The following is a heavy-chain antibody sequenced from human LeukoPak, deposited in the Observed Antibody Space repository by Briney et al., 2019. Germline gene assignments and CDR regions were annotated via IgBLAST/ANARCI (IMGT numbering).Heavy chain of an antibody. CDR1: GFSLSTSG. J-gene: IGHJ4*02. CDR2: ISSGGSYI. D-gene: IGHD4-17*01. Sequence: GGSLRLSCAASGFSLSTSGMNWVRQAPGKGLEWVSSISSGGSYIYYADSVKGRFTISRDNAKNSLYLQMNSLRAEDTAVYYCARTVTTSAPTDYWGQGTLFTVSS. V-gene: IGHV3-21*01. CDR3: ARTVTTSAPTDY.